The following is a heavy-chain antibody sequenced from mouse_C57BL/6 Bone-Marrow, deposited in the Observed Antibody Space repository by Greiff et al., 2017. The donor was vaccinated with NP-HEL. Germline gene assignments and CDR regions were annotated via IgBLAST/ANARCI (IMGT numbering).Heavy chain of an antibody. Sequence: QVQLQQPGAELVKPGASVKMSCKASGYTFTSYWITWVKQRPGQGLEWIGDIYPGSGSTNYNEKFKSKATLTVDTSSSTAYMQLSSLTSEDSAVYYCARWAPHYYGSSYNFDYWGQGTTLTVSS. CDR2: IYPGSGST. J-gene: IGHJ2*01. D-gene: IGHD1-1*01. CDR3: ARWAPHYYGSSYNFDY. V-gene: IGHV1-55*01. CDR1: GYTFTSYW.